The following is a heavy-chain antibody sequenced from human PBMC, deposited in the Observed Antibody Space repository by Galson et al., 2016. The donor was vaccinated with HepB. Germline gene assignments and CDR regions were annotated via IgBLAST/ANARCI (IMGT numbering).Heavy chain of an antibody. CDR2: INNGGNS. Sequence: SLRLSCAASGFSVARFAMNWVRQTPDRGLEWVAGINNGGNSYYADSVQGRFIVSRDNAKNTLYLQMNSLRAEDTAVYFCVRDHSVVPTTAYNWFDPWGRGTLVTVSS. CDR1: GFSVARFA. CDR3: VRDHSVVPTTAYNWFDP. V-gene: IGHV3-23*01. J-gene: IGHJ5*02. D-gene: IGHD4-23*01.